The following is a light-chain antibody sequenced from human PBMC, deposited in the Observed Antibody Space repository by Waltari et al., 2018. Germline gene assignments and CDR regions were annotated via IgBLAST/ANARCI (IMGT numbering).Light chain of an antibody. Sequence: EIVLTQSPGTLSLSPGERANLSCSASQRVRSDYLAWYQNKPGQAPSLLLYGASRRATGSPDRFSGSGSGTDFALTIDRLETEDVAVYYCQQYRSICPAFTFGPGTKVDIK. CDR3: QQYRSICPAFT. CDR2: GAS. CDR1: QRVRSDY. J-gene: IGKJ3*01. V-gene: IGKV3-20*01.